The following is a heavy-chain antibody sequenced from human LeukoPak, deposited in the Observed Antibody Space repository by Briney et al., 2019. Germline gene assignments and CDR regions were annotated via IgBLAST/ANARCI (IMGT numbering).Heavy chain of an antibody. CDR2: IYYSGGT. CDR1: AYSISSGYN. CDR3: ARQYYDILTGYSNYYFDY. D-gene: IGHD3-9*01. J-gene: IGHJ4*02. Sequence: ESSETLSLTCTVSAYSISSGYNWGWIRQPPGKGLEWLGHIYYSGGTTYNPSLKSRVTMSTDTSKNQFSLKLSSVTAADTAVYYCARQYYDILTGYSNYYFDYWGQGTLVTVSS. V-gene: IGHV4-38-2*02.